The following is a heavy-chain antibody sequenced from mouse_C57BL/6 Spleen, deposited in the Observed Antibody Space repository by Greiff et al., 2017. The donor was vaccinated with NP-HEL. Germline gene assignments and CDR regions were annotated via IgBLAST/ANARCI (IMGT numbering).Heavy chain of an antibody. Sequence: EVQLQQSGAELVRPGASVKLSCTASGFNIKDDYMHWVKQRPEQGLEWIGWIDPENGDTEYASKFQGTATITADTSSNTAYLQLSSLTSEDTAVYYCTTGYSNYGDYWGQGTTLTVSS. D-gene: IGHD2-5*01. V-gene: IGHV14-4*01. CDR3: TTGYSNYGDY. CDR2: IDPENGDT. J-gene: IGHJ2*01. CDR1: GFNIKDDY.